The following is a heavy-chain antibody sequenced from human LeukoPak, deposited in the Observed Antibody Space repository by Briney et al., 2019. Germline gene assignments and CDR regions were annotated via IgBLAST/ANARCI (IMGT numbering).Heavy chain of an antibody. Sequence: SGTLSLTCAVYGGSFSAYYWSWIRQPPGKGLEWIGGINHSGSTNYNPSLKSRVTISIDTSKNQFSLEMSSVTAADTAVYYCARGRGARSSRWYNWFDPWGQGTLVTASS. CDR1: GGSFSAYY. CDR2: INHSGST. CDR3: ARGRGARSSRWYNWFDP. J-gene: IGHJ5*02. D-gene: IGHD6-13*01. V-gene: IGHV4-34*01.